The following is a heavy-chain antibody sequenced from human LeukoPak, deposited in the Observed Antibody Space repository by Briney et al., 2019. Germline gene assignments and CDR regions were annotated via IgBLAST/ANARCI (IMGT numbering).Heavy chain of an antibody. CDR2: IRYDGGQQ. J-gene: IGHJ3*02. CDR1: GFTFSSYG. D-gene: IGHD1-1*01. CDR3: AKLGIDAFDI. V-gene: IGHV3-30*02. Sequence: GGSLRLSCAASGFTFSSYGMHWVRQAPGKGLEWVTFIRYDGGQQYYSDSVKGRFTISRDNSKNTVYLQMNSLRPEDTAVYYCAKLGIDAFDIWGPGTMVTVSS.